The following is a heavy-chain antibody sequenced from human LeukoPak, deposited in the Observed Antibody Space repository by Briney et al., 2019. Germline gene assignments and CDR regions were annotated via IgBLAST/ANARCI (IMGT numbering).Heavy chain of an antibody. CDR2: ISYDGSNK. J-gene: IGHJ6*03. Sequence: GGSLRLSCAASGFTPSSYAMHWVRQAPGKGLEWVAVISYDGSNKYYADSVKGRFTISRDNSKNTLYLQMNSLRAEDTAVYYCATDGITMVRDPYYYYMDVWGKGTTVTVSS. V-gene: IGHV3-30*04. CDR3: ATDGITMVRDPYYYYMDV. CDR1: GFTPSSYA. D-gene: IGHD3-10*01.